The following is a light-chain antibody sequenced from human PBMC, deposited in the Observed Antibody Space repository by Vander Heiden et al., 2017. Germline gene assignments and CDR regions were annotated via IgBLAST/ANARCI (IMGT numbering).Light chain of an antibody. CDR1: SE. CDR2: AAS. CDR3: QQRNSYPYT. J-gene: IGKJ2*01. Sequence: SELAWYQQKPGKAPKLLIYAASTLQSGVPSRCSGSGSGTEVTLTISSLQPEDCATYYWQQRNSYPYTFGQGTKLEIK. V-gene: IGKV1-9*01.